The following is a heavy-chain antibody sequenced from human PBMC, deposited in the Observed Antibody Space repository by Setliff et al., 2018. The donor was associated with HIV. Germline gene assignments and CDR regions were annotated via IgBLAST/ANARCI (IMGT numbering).Heavy chain of an antibody. Sequence: PSETLSLTCTASGGSISGRDYCWGWIRQPPGKGLEWIGSVYYTWNTYYNPSLKSRVTVSVDTSKNQFSLKLSSVTAADTAVYYCARHSIAVVIGVPERDDAFDIWGHGTMVTVSS. V-gene: IGHV4-39*01. CDR2: VYYTWNT. CDR3: ARHSIAVVIGVPERDDAFDI. CDR1: GGSISGRDYC. J-gene: IGHJ3*02. D-gene: IGHD2-21*01.